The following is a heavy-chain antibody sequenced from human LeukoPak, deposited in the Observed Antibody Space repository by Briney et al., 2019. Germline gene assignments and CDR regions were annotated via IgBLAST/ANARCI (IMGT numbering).Heavy chain of an antibody. CDR1: GYSISSGYY. J-gene: IGHJ6*03. CDR3: AREEKTSYYYYMDV. CDR2: IYHSSST. V-gene: IGHV4-38-2*02. Sequence: SETLSLTCTVSGYSISSGYYGGWIRQPPGKGLEGIGSIYHSSSTYYNPSLKGRVTISVDTSKNQFSLKLSSVTAADTAVYYCAREEKTSYYYYMDVWGKGTTVTVSS.